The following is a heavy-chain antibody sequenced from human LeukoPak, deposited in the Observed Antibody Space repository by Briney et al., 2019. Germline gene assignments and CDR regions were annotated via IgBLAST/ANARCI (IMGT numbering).Heavy chain of an antibody. CDR2: INPNSGGT. D-gene: IGHD2-8*02. CDR3: ARDQRRWWQGIYYFDY. CDR1: GYTFTGYY. V-gene: IGHV1-2*02. Sequence: ASVKVSCKASGYTFTGYYMHWVRQAPGQGLEWMGWINPNSGGTNYAQKFQGRVTMTRDTSISTAYMELSRLRSDDTAVYYCARDQRRWWQGIYYFDYWGREPWSPSPQ. J-gene: IGHJ4*02.